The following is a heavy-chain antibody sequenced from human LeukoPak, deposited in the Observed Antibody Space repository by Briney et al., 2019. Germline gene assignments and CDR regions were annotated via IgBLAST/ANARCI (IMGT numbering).Heavy chain of an antibody. V-gene: IGHV4-39*01. J-gene: IGHJ5*02. Sequence: TSETLSLTCTVSGGSIRSSYYYWGRIRQPPGKGLEWIGSIYDSGSTYYNPSLKSRVTISVDTSKNQFSLKLNSVTAADTAVYYRARHYGPWGQGTLVTVSS. CDR1: GGSIRSSYYY. CDR3: ARHYGP. D-gene: IGHD3-10*01. CDR2: IYDSGST.